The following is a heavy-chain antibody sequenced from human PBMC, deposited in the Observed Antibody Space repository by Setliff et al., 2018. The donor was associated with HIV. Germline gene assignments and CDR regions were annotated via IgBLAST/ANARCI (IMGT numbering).Heavy chain of an antibody. J-gene: IGHJ6*03. CDR2: IYYSVST. V-gene: IGHV4-59*11. CDR1: GGSMNSHY. CDR3: ARGVVDYDFWSGSGGYYYMDG. Sequence: PSETLSLTCTVSGGSMNSHYWSWIRQSPGRGLEWIGYIYYSVSTKYNPSLKSRVSMSIDTSKNQFSLKMSSVTAADTAVYYCARGVVDYDFWSGSGGYYYMDGWGKGTTVTVSS. D-gene: IGHD3-3*01.